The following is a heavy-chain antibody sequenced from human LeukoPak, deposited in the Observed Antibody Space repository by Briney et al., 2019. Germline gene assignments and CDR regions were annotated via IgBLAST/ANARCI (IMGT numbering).Heavy chain of an antibody. CDR2: IWSDGNNR. D-gene: IGHD2-8*02. V-gene: IGHV3-30*02. Sequence: GGSLRLSCAASGFTFRNYGMHWVRQATGKGLEWVSFIWSDGNNRFYADSVKGRLTISRDNSKNMLYLQMDSLRPDDTALYYCAKDPGASVSGFHMDVWGKGTTVIVSS. J-gene: IGHJ6*03. CDR1: GFTFRNYG. CDR3: AKDPGASVSGFHMDV.